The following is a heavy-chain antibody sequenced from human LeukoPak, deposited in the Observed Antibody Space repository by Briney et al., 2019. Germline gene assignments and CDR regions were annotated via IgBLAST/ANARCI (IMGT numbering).Heavy chain of an antibody. CDR3: ARGEVVVPAASDIGFDP. CDR1: GYTFTGYY. V-gene: IGHV1-2*02. J-gene: IGHJ5*02. Sequence: ASVKVSCKASGYTFTGYYMHWVRQAPGQGLEWMGWINPNSGGTNYAQKFQGRVTMTRDTSISTAYMELSRLRSDDTAVYYCARGEVVVPAASDIGFDPWGQGTLVTVSS. CDR2: INPNSGGT. D-gene: IGHD2-2*01.